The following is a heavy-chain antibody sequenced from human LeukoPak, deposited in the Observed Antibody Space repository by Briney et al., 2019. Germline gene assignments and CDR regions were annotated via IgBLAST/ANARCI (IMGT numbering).Heavy chain of an antibody. D-gene: IGHD5-24*01. Sequence: GGSLRLACAASAFTFSDYYMSWIRQAPGKWLEWVSYISSGGSTIYYADSVKGRFTISRDNAKNSLYLQMNSLRAEDTAVYYCARDLRGYNYLRQVDAFDIWGQGTMVTVSS. CDR1: AFTFSDYY. J-gene: IGHJ3*02. V-gene: IGHV3-11*04. CDR3: ARDLRGYNYLRQVDAFDI. CDR2: ISSGGSTI.